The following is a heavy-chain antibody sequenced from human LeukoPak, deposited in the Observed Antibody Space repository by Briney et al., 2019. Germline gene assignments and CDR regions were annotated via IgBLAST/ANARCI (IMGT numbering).Heavy chain of an antibody. V-gene: IGHV1-18*01. J-gene: IGHJ3*02. D-gene: IGHD3-3*01. CDR3: ARDRGITIFGVVIIGDAFDI. CDR2: ISAYNGNT. CDR1: GYTFTSYG. Sequence: ASVKVSCKASGYTFTSYGISWVRQAPGQGLEWMGWISAYNGNTNYAQKLQGRVTMTTDTSTSTAYMELRSLRSDDTAVYYCARDRGITIFGVVIIGDAFDIWGQGTMVTVSS.